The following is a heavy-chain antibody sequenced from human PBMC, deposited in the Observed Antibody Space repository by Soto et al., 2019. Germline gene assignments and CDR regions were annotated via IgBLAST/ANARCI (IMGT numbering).Heavy chain of an antibody. Sequence: QVQLVQSGAEVKKPGSSVKVSCKASGGTFSSYRINWVRQAPGQGLEWVGGIVPIYRTADYAQKFQGRVTITADESARTAYMQLRSLKSQHTALYYCARDSGATLSSSWGQGTLVTVSS. CDR3: ARDSGATLSSS. J-gene: IGHJ4*02. D-gene: IGHD6-13*01. CDR2: IVPIYRTA. V-gene: IGHV1-69*01. CDR1: GGTFSSYR.